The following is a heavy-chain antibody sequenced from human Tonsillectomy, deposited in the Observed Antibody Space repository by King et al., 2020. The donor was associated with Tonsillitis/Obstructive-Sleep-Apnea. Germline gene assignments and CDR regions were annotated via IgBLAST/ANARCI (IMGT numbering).Heavy chain of an antibody. J-gene: IGHJ6*03. Sequence: VQLVESGGGLVKAGGSLRLSCAASGFTFSNAWMSWVRQAPGKGLEWLGRIKSKIDDGTTDYAAPVKGRFTISRDDSKNTLYLQINSLKTEDTAVYYCTTDRIKALVLGYYYSMDVWGKGTPVTVPS. CDR1: GFTFSNAW. CDR2: IKSKIDDGTT. D-gene: IGHD6-6*01. V-gene: IGHV3-15*01. CDR3: TTDRIKALVLGYYYSMDV.